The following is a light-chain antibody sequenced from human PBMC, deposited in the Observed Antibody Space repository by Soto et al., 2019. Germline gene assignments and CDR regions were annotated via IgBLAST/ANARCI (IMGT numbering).Light chain of an antibody. J-gene: IGKJ1*01. V-gene: IGKV2-30*01. CDR2: KVS. CDR3: MQTTHWPRT. CDR1: QSLVDNDGNTY. Sequence: DAVLTQSPLSLPVTLGQPASISCRSSQSLVDNDGNTYLNWFQQRPGQSPRRLIYKVSNRDSGVPDRFSGSGSGTDFTLKISRVEAEDVGVYDCMQTTHWPRTFGQGTKVEIK.